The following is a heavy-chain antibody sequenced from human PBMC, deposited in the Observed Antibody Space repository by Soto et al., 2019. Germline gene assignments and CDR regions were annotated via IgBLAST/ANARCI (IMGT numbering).Heavy chain of an antibody. CDR1: GFTFSSYW. D-gene: IGHD2-2*01. J-gene: IGHJ3*02. CDR3: ARSSTSPSWSAFDI. Sequence: GGSLRLSCAASGFTFSSYWMSWVRQAPGKGLEWVANIKQDGSEKYYADSVKGRFTISRDNAKNSLYLQMNSLRAEDTAVYYCARSSTSPSWSAFDIWGQGTMVTVSS. CDR2: IKQDGSEK. V-gene: IGHV3-7*03.